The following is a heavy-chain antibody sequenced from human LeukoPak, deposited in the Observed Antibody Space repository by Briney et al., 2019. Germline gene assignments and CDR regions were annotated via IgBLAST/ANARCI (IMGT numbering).Heavy chain of an antibody. CDR2: ISSSSDAI. CDR3: AREWYYGTSSYHAYVFNI. D-gene: IGHD3-22*01. CDR1: GFTFGSWR. Sequence: GGSLRLSCAGYGFTFGSWRMNWVRQAPGKGLEWVSYISSSSDAIYYADSVKGRFTISRDNAKNSLYLQMNSLRADDTAVYYCAREWYYGTSSYHAYVFNIWGQGTMVTVSS. J-gene: IGHJ3*02. V-gene: IGHV3-48*04.